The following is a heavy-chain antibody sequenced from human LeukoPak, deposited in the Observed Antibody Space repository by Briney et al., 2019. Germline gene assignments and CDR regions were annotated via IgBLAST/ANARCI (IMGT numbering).Heavy chain of an antibody. D-gene: IGHD3-22*01. CDR3: ARSLEDSSGYYQPDYFDY. CDR1: GGSISSGGYY. CDR2: IYYSGST. V-gene: IGHV4-31*03. J-gene: IGHJ4*02. Sequence: SQTLSLTCTVSGGSISSGGYYWSWIRQHPGKGLEWIGYIYYSGSTYYNPSLESRVTISVDTSKNQFSLKLSSVTAADTAVYYCARSLEDSSGYYQPDYFDYWGQGTLVAVSS.